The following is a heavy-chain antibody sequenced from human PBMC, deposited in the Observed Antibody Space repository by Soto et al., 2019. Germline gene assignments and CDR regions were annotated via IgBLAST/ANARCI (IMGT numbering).Heavy chain of an antibody. V-gene: IGHV4-59*01. J-gene: IGHJ4*02. CDR1: GVSMSNYY. D-gene: IGHD4-17*01. Sequence: SETLSLTCTVSGVSMSNYYWSWIRQPPGKGLEWLGYIYYNGNTNYNPSLKSRVTISVDTSKNQFSLKLSSVTAADTAVYYCARESYGDYGSFDYWCQGTLVTVSS. CDR2: IYYNGNT. CDR3: ARESYGDYGSFDY.